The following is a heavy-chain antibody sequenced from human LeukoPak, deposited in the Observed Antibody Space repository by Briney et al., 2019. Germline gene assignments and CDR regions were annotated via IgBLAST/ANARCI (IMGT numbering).Heavy chain of an antibody. CDR1: GYAFTNYD. CDR2: ISAYNGNT. J-gene: IGHJ4*02. D-gene: IGHD2-15*01. Sequence: GASVKVSCKASGYAFTNYDFSWVLQAPGQGLEWMGWISAYNGNTNYAQKLQGRVTMTTDTSTSTVYMALRSLRSDDTAVYYCARDVGEGFCSGGSCSDYWGQGTLVTVSS. CDR3: ARDVGEGFCSGGSCSDY. V-gene: IGHV1-18*01.